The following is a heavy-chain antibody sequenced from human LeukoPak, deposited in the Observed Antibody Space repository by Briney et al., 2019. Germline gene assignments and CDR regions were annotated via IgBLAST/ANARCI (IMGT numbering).Heavy chain of an antibody. Sequence: SVKVSCKASGGTFSSYAISWVRQAPGQGLEWMGRIIPIFGTANYAQKFQGRTTITTDESTSTAYMELSSLRSEDTAVYYCARNGDYVPDDAFDIWGQGTMVTVSS. CDR1: GGTFSSYA. CDR3: ARNGDYVPDDAFDI. V-gene: IGHV1-69*05. J-gene: IGHJ3*02. D-gene: IGHD4-17*01. CDR2: IIPIFGTA.